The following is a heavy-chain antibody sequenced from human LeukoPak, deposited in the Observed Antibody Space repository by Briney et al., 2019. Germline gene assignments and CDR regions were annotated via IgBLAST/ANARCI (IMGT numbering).Heavy chain of an antibody. CDR3: ARDYYDSSGYSHAHDY. CDR1: GGSISSYY. V-gene: IGHV4-59*12. J-gene: IGHJ4*02. Sequence: SETLSLTCTVSGGSISSYYWSWIRQPPGKGLEWIGSIYYSGSTYYNPSLKSRVTVSVDTSKNRFSLKLSSVTAADTAVYYCARDYYDSSGYSHAHDYWGQGTLVTVSS. D-gene: IGHD3-22*01. CDR2: IYYSGST.